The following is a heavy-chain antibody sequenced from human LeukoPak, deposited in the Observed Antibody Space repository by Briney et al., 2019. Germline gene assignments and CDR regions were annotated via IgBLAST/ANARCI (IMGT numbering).Heavy chain of an antibody. CDR3: ARGIILAARWGFDY. J-gene: IGHJ4*02. D-gene: IGHD6-6*01. V-gene: IGHV1-69*05. Sequence: ASVKVSCKASGGTFSSYAISWVRQAPGQGLEWMGGIIPIFGTANYAQKFQGRVTITTDESTSTAYMELSSLRSEDTAVYYCARGIILAARWGFDYWGQGTLVTVSS. CDR1: GGTFSSYA. CDR2: IIPIFGTA.